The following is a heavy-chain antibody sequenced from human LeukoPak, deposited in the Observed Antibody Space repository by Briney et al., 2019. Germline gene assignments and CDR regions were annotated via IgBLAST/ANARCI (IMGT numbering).Heavy chain of an antibody. CDR1: GFDFSTYA. V-gene: IGHV3-21*06. D-gene: IGHD5-12*01. CDR3: SRDRLGGLDL. Sequence: PGGSLRLSCAASGFDFSTYAINWVRQAPGKGLEWVSSISTMSNYIFCGDSVKGRFTISRDNAKNSVYLQMNSLRPDDTAVYYCSRDRLGGLDLWGQGTLVTVSS. J-gene: IGHJ5*02. CDR2: ISTMSNYI.